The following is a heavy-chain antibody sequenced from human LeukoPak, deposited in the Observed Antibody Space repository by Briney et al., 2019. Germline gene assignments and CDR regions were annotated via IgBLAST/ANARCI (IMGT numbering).Heavy chain of an antibody. CDR3: ARDPWYYDSSGYFDY. Sequence: GSLRLSCAASGFTFSSYAMHWVRQAPGKGLEWVAVISYDGSNKYYADSVKGRFTISRDNSKNTLYLQMNSLRAEDTAVYYCARDPWYYDSSGYFDYWGQGTLVTVSS. CDR2: ISYDGSNK. J-gene: IGHJ4*02. CDR1: GFTFSSYA. V-gene: IGHV3-30-3*01. D-gene: IGHD3-22*01.